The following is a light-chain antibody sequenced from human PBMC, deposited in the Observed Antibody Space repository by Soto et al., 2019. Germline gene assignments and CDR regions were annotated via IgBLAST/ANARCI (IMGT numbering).Light chain of an antibody. CDR1: SSNIEGNF. V-gene: IGLV1-47*01. CDR3: TVWDDSLRGRL. J-gene: IGLJ2*01. CDR2: RNN. Sequence: QPVLTQPPSASGTPGQRVTISCSGSSSNIEGNFVYWYQQFPGTAPRLLIYRNNQRPSGVPDRFSGSKSGTSASLAISALRSEDEADYYCTVWDDSLRGRLFGGGTKVTVL.